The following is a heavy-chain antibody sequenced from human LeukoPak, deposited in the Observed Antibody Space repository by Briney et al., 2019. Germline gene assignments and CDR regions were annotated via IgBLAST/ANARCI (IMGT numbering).Heavy chain of an antibody. Sequence: KPGGSLRLSCAASGFTFSSYSMNWVRQAPGKGLEWVSSISSSSSYIYYGDSVKGRFTISRDNAKNSLYLTMNSLRAEDTAVYYCARGNYCSGGSCYGYYYYYYMDVWGEGTTVTVSS. J-gene: IGHJ6*03. D-gene: IGHD2-15*01. CDR1: GFTFSSYS. CDR2: ISSSSSYI. CDR3: ARGNYCSGGSCYGYYYYYYMDV. V-gene: IGHV3-21*01.